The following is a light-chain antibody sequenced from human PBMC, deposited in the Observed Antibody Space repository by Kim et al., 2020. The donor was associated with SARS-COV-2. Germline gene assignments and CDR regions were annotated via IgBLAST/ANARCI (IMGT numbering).Light chain of an antibody. CDR3: AAWDDSLNGPV. CDR2: SNN. J-gene: IGLJ2*01. CDR1: SSNIGSNT. V-gene: IGLV1-44*01. Sequence: ELTQPPSASGTPGQRVTISCSGSSSNIGSNTVNWYQQLPGTAPKLLIYSNNQRPSGVPDRFSGSKSGTSASLAISGLQSEDEADYYCAAWDDSLNGPVFGGGTQMTVL.